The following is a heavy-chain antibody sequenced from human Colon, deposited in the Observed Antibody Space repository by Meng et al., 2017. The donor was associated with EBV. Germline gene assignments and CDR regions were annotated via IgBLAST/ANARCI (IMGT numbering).Heavy chain of an antibody. Sequence: VRVPDSGRALVKPSETLSRPCAVSGASITNPNWWACVRQPPGKGLEGIVEIPHRGSTAYNPSLKSRVSMSIDKSKNQFSLKLTSVTAADMAVYHCLRGSGGSVWGQGTLVTVSS. CDR3: LRGSGGSV. D-gene: IGHD3-10*01. CDR1: GASITNPNW. V-gene: IGHV4-4*02. CDR2: IPHRGST. J-gene: IGHJ1*01.